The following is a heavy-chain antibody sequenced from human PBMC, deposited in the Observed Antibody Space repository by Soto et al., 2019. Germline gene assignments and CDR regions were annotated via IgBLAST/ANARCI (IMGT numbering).Heavy chain of an antibody. CDR3: ARDQGTAMPYDAFDI. Sequence: ASVKVSCKASGYTFTSYYMHWVRQAPGQGLEWMGIINPSGGSTSYAQKFKGRVTMTRDTSTSTVYMELSSLRSEDTAVYYCARDQGTAMPYDAFDIWGQGTMVTVSS. D-gene: IGHD5-18*01. V-gene: IGHV1-46*01. CDR2: INPSGGST. J-gene: IGHJ3*02. CDR1: GYTFTSYY.